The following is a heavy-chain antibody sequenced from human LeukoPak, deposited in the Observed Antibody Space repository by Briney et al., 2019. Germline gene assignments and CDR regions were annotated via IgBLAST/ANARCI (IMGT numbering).Heavy chain of an antibody. CDR2: IYSGGST. D-gene: IGHD3-22*01. CDR3: ARSPYDSSGY. J-gene: IGHJ4*02. Sequence: PGGSLRLSCAASGFTVSSNYMSWVRQAPGKGLEGVSVIYSGGSTYYADSVKGRFTISRDNSKNTLYLQMNSLRAEDTAVYYCARSPYDSSGYWGQGTLVTVSS. CDR1: GFTVSSNY. V-gene: IGHV3-66*02.